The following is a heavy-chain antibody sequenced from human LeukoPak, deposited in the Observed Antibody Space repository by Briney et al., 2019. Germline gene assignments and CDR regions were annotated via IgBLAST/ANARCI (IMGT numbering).Heavy chain of an antibody. J-gene: IGHJ6*02. Sequence: GGSLRLSCAASGFTFSSCWMSWVRQAPGKGLEWVANIKQDGSEKYYVDSVKGRFTISRDNAKNSLYLQMNSLRAEDTAVYYCARGTRYYYYYYGMDVWGQGTTVTVSS. CDR1: GFTFSSCW. D-gene: IGHD1-14*01. CDR3: ARGTRYYYYYYGMDV. V-gene: IGHV3-7*01. CDR2: IKQDGSEK.